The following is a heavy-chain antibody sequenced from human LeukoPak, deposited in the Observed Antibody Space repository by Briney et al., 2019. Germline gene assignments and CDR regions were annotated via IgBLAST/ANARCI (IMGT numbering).Heavy chain of an antibody. V-gene: IGHV4-38-2*02. CDR1: GHSISSDYY. CDR2: ISHSGNT. J-gene: IGHJ4*02. D-gene: IGHD6-13*01. CDR3: ARGGVRMKQLVDY. Sequence: SETLSLTCTVSGHSISSDYYWDWIRQPPGKGLEWIGSISHSGNTYYNPSLKSRVTISVDTSKNQFSLKLSSVTAADTAVYYCARGGVRMKQLVDYWGQGALVTVSS.